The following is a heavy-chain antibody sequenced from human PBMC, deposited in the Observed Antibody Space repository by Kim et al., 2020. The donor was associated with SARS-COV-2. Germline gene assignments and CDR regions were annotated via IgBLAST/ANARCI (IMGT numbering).Heavy chain of an antibody. CDR1: GGSFSGYY. Sequence: SETLSLTCAVYGGSFSGYYWSWIRQPPGKGLEWIGEINHSGSTTYNPSLKSRVTISVDTSKNQFSLKLSSVTAADTAVYYCARGTSRWSQLTCDYWGRGT. CDR3: ARGTSRWSQLTCDY. J-gene: IGHJ4*02. V-gene: IGHV4-34*01. D-gene: IGHD2-15*01. CDR2: INHSGST.